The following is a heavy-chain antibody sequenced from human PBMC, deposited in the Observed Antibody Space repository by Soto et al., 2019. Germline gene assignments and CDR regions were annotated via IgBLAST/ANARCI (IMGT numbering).Heavy chain of an antibody. V-gene: IGHV1-69*01. J-gene: IGHJ6*02. D-gene: IGHD3-10*01. CDR3: ASRSYYGSGGMEV. Sequence: QVQLVQSGAEVKKPGSSVKVSCKASGGTFSSYAISWVRQAPGQGLEWMGGIIPIFGTANYAQKFQGRVTNTADEFTSTDYMELRSRRTEDTAVYYCASRSYYGSGGMEVWGQGTTVTVSS. CDR1: GGTFSSYA. CDR2: IIPIFGTA.